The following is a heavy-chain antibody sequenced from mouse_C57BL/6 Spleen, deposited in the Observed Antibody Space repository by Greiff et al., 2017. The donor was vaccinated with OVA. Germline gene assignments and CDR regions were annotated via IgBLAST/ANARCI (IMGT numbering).Heavy chain of an antibody. D-gene: IGHD1-1*01. Sequence: QVQLKQPGAELVKPGASVKLSCKASGYTFTSYWMHWVKQRPGQGLEWIGMIHPNSGSTNYNEKFKSKATLTVDKSSSTAYMQLSSLTSEESAVYYCAKLITPYYYAMDYWGQGTSVTVSS. CDR3: AKLITPYYYAMDY. V-gene: IGHV1-64*01. CDR1: GYTFTSYW. CDR2: IHPNSGST. J-gene: IGHJ4*01.